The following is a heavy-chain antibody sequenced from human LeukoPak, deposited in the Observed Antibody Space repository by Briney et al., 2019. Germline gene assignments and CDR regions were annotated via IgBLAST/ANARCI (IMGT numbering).Heavy chain of an antibody. V-gene: IGHV3-23*01. D-gene: IGHD3-16*01. CDR3: AQGARADTYWYFDL. CDR1: GITLSNYG. J-gene: IGHJ2*01. Sequence: GGSLRLSCAVSGITLSNYGMSWVRQAPGKGLEWVAGIGGSGGSTYYADSVKGRFTISRDNSKNTLYLQMSSLRADDTAVYYCAQGARADTYWYFDLWGRGTLVTVSS. CDR2: IGGSGGST.